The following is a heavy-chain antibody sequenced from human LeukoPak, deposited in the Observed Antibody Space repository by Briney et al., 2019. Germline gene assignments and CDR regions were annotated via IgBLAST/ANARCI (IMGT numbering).Heavy chain of an antibody. V-gene: IGHV1-24*01. CDR3: ATGGDYYDSSGLNFDY. D-gene: IGHD3-22*01. CDR2: FDPEDGET. CDR1: GYTLTELS. Sequence: ASVKVSCKVSGYTLTELSMHWVRQAPGKGLEWMGGFDPEDGETIYAQKFQGRVTMTEDTSTDTAYMELSRLRSDDTAVYYCATGGDYYDSSGLNFDYWGQGTLVTVSS. J-gene: IGHJ4*02.